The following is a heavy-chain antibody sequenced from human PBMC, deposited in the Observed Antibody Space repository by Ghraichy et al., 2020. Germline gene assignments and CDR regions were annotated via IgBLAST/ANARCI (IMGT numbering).Heavy chain of an antibody. V-gene: IGHV4-61*02. CDR3: ARGSSNSDFYY. Sequence: SETLSLTCTVSGASISSGSYYWSWVRQTAGKGLEWIGRIHTTGSTYYNPSLQRRGTVSVDTSKNQFSLRVTSVTAADTAMYYCARGSSNSDFYYWGQGTLVTVSS. J-gene: IGHJ4*02. CDR2: IHTTGST. D-gene: IGHD2-2*01. CDR1: GASISSGSYY.